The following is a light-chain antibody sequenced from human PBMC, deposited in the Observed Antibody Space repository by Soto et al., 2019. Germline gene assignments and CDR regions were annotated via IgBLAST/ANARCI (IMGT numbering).Light chain of an antibody. CDR2: GAS. CDR1: QSVSSK. Sequence: EIVMTQSPATLSVSPGERATLSCRASQSVSSKLAWYQQKPGQAPRLLIYGASTRATGIPARFSGSGSGTEFTLTISSLQSEDVAVYYCQQYGSSPTWTFGQGTKVDIK. CDR3: QQYGSSPTWT. V-gene: IGKV3-15*01. J-gene: IGKJ1*01.